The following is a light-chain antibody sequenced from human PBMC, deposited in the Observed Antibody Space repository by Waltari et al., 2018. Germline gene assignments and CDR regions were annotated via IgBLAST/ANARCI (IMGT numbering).Light chain of an antibody. J-gene: IGKJ1*01. CDR3: QKYGTLPAT. CDR2: DAS. Sequence: DIFLTQSPGTLSLSPGEGATLSCRASQSISRFLAWYQTKPGQAPRLLIYDASTRATGIPDRFSGSGSGTDFSLTISRLEPEDFAVYYCQKYGTLPATFGQGTKVEIK. CDR1: QSISRF. V-gene: IGKV3-20*01.